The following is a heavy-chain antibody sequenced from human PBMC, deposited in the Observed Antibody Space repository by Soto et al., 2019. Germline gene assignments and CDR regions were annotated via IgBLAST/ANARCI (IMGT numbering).Heavy chain of an antibody. CDR2: IFYDGDNK. V-gene: IGHV3-30*14. Sequence: QVQLLESWGVVVQSGRSLRLSCAASGFTFSGSEMHWVRQAPGKGLAWVAFIFYDGDNKYYADSVKGRFTVYRDNSRNTLHLQKDRVTPVDTSVYYWSLASYFPEKTAYYAKYFQFFDPWCQGTLLNVSS. D-gene: IGHD3-9*01. CDR1: GFTFSGSE. CDR3: SLASYFPEKTAYYAKYFQFFDP. J-gene: IGHJ5*02.